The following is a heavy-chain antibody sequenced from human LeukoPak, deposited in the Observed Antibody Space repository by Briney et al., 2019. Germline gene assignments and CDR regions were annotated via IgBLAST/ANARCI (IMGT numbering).Heavy chain of an antibody. Sequence: PGTSLRLSCAASGFTFSTSPMHWVRQAPGKGLEWVAVISPDGNGKSFTDSVKGRFTISRDNPKNTLYLQMNSLRAEDTAVYYCARMTDADYGPYWGYWGQGTLVTVSS. J-gene: IGHJ4*02. V-gene: IGHV3-30-3*01. CDR3: ARMTDADYGPYWGY. CDR2: ISPDGNGK. CDR1: GFTFSTSP. D-gene: IGHD4-17*01.